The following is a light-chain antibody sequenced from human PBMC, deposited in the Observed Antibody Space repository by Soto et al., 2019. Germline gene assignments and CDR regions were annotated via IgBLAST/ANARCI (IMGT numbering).Light chain of an antibody. V-gene: IGKV3-11*01. CDR1: QSVNSH. CDR3: QQRSNWS. Sequence: EVVLTQSPATLSLSPGPRLILSCRASQSVNSHLAWYQQKPGQAPRLLIYDASNRATGIPARFSGSGSGTDFTLTISSIEPEDFAVYYCQQRSNWSFGGGTKVDIK. CDR2: DAS. J-gene: IGKJ4*01.